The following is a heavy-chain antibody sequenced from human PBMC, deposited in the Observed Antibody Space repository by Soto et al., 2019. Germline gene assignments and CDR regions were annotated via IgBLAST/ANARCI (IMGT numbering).Heavy chain of an antibody. J-gene: IGHJ6*02. CDR1: GGTFSSYA. CDR2: IIPIFGTA. CDR3: ASRSGYYRLYYYYGMDV. Sequence: GASVKVSCKASGGTFSSYAISWVRQAPGQGLEWMGGIIPIFGTANYAQKFQGRVTITADESTSTAYMELSSLRSEDTAVYYCASRSGYYRLYYYYGMDVWGQGTTVTVSS. V-gene: IGHV1-69*13. D-gene: IGHD3-3*01.